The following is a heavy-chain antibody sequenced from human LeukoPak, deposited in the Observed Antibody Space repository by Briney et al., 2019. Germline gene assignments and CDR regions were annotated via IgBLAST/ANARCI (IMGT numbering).Heavy chain of an antibody. CDR2: IYWDDDK. Sequence: SGPTLVNPTQTLTLTCTFSGFSLTTSGVGVGWIRQPPGKALEWLSLIYWDDDKRYSPPLKSRLTITKDTSKNQVVLTMTNMDPVDTATYFCAHKSATNWFDPWGPGTLVTVSS. V-gene: IGHV2-5*02. J-gene: IGHJ5*02. CDR3: AHKSATNWFDP. CDR1: GFSLTTSGVG.